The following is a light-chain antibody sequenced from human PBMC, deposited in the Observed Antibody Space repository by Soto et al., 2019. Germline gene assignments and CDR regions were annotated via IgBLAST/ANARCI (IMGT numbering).Light chain of an antibody. V-gene: IGKV3D-15*02. Sequence: EIVMTQSPATLSVSPWERATLSCRASQSVSSNLAWYQQKPGQAPRLLIYGASSRATGIPDRFSGSGSGTEFTLTISGLQPEDFAVYYCQQYGSSPWAFGPGTKVDIK. CDR1: QSVSSN. CDR2: GAS. J-gene: IGKJ1*01. CDR3: QQYGSSPWA.